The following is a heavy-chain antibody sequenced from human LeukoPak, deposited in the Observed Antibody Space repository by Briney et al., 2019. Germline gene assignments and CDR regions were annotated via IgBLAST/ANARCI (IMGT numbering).Heavy chain of an antibody. Sequence: PSETLSLTCTVSGGSISSSSYYWGWIRQPPGKGLEWIGSIYYSGSTYYNPSLKSRVTISVDTSKNQFSLKLSSVTAADTAVYYCARQVGLRFDYWGQGTLVTVSS. CDR3: ARQVGLRFDY. D-gene: IGHD1-26*01. V-gene: IGHV4-39*01. CDR1: GGSISSSSYY. CDR2: IYYSGST. J-gene: IGHJ4*02.